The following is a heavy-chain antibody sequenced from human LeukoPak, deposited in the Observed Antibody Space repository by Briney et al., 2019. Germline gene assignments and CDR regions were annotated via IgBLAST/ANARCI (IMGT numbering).Heavy chain of an antibody. D-gene: IGHD3-10*01. CDR1: GFTFSDYY. CDR2: ISSSGSTI. Sequence: GGSLRLSCAASGFTFSDYYMSWIRQAPGKGLEWVSYISSSGSTIYYADSVKGRFTISRDNSKNTLYLQMNSLRAEDTAVYYCAKDGLRVLWFGELNYYMDVWGKGTTVTISS. V-gene: IGHV3-11*01. J-gene: IGHJ6*03. CDR3: AKDGLRVLWFGELNYYMDV.